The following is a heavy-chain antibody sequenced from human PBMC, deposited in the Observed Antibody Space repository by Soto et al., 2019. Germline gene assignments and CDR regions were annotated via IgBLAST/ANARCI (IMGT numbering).Heavy chain of an antibody. V-gene: IGHV1-69*01. D-gene: IGHD4-17*01. J-gene: IGHJ6*02. CDR1: GGTFSSYA. CDR2: IIPIFGTA. Sequence: QVQLVQSGAEVQKPGSSVKVSCKASGGTFSSYAISWVRQAPGQGLEWMGGIIPIFGTANYAQKFQGRVTITADESTSTAYMELSSLRSEDTAVYYCARNEGDYGGYYYYGMDVWGQGTTVTVSS. CDR3: ARNEGDYGGYYYYGMDV.